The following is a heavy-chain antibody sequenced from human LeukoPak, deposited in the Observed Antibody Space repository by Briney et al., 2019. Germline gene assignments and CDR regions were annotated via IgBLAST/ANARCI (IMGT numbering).Heavy chain of an antibody. CDR1: GFTFSSYS. J-gene: IGHJ4*02. V-gene: IGHV3-48*02. CDR3: VTDTSMGGLFDY. CDR2: ISSSSNTI. D-gene: IGHD5-18*01. Sequence: GGSLGLSCAASGFTFSSYSMNWVRQAPGKGLERVSYISSSSNTIYYADSVKGRFTISRDNAKNSLYLQMNSLRDEDTALYYCVTDTSMGGLFDYWGQGTLVTVSS.